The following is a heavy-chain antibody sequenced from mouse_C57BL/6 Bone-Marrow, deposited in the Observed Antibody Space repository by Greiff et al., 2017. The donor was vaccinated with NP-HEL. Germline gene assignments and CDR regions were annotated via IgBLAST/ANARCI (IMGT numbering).Heavy chain of an antibody. CDR3: AMVDY. CDR1: GYTFTSYG. J-gene: IGHJ2*01. Sequence: VKLQESGAELARPGASVKLSCKASGYTFTSYGISWVKQRTGQGLEWIGEIYPRSGNTYYNEKFKGKATLTADKSSSTAYMELRSLTSEDSAVYFCAMVDYWGQGTTLTVSS. V-gene: IGHV1-81*01. CDR2: IYPRSGNT.